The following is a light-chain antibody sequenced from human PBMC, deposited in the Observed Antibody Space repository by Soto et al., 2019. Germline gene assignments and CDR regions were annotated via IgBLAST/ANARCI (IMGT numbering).Light chain of an antibody. Sequence: QSALTQPRSVSGSPGQSITISCTGTSSDVGGYNYVSWYRQHPGKAPKLMIYDVSKRPSGVPDRFSGSKSGNTASLPISGLQAEYEADYYFCSYAGSYTHYVFGTGTKLTVL. CDR3: CSYAGSYTHYV. V-gene: IGLV2-11*01. J-gene: IGLJ1*01. CDR1: SSDVGGYNY. CDR2: DVS.